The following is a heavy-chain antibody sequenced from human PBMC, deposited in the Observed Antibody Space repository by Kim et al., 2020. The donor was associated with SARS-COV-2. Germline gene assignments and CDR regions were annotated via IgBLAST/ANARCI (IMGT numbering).Heavy chain of an antibody. Sequence: SETLSLTCAVSGGSISSSNWWSWVRQPPGKGLEWIGEIYHSGSTNYNPSLKSRVTISVDKSKNQFSLKLSSVTAADTAVYYCARVGGARLAPGIAAAGTGGYFDYWGQGTLVTVSS. J-gene: IGHJ4*02. V-gene: IGHV4-4*02. D-gene: IGHD6-13*01. CDR1: GGSISSSNW. CDR3: ARVGGARLAPGIAAAGTGGYFDY. CDR2: IYHSGST.